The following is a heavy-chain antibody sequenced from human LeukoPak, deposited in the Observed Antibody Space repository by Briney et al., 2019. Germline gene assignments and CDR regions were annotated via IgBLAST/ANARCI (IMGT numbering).Heavy chain of an antibody. J-gene: IGHJ5*02. CDR2: IRYDGTNK. V-gene: IGHV3-30*02. CDR1: EFTFSNYG. D-gene: IGHD2-15*01. CDR3: ARGQLFGVVVAATSAGWFDP. Sequence: GGSLRLSCAASEFTFSNYGMHWVRQAPGKGLEWVAFIRYDGTNKYYADSVKGRFTISRDNSKNTLYLKMNSLRGEDTAVYYCARGQLFGVVVAATSAGWFDPWGQGTLVTVSS.